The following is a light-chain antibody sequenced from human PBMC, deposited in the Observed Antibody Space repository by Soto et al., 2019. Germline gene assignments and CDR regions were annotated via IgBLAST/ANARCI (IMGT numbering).Light chain of an antibody. CDR1: SSDLGNYNS. Sequence: QSALAQPASVSGSPGQSTTISCTGSSSDLGNYNSVSWYQQHPGKAPKLIIYDVTSRPSRVSTRFSGSKSGNTASLTISGLQAEDEASYYCSSYTASNTLVFGGGTKVTVL. J-gene: IGLJ3*02. V-gene: IGLV2-14*03. CDR2: DVT. CDR3: SSYTASNTLV.